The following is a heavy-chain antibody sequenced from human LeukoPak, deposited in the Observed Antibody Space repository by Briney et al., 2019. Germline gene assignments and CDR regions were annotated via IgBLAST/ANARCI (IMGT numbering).Heavy chain of an antibody. J-gene: IGHJ4*02. CDR3: ASTGSVAGFDY. CDR1: GGTFSSYA. V-gene: IGHV1-69*05. Sequence: SVKVSCKASGGTFSSYAINWVRQAPGQGLEWMGGIIPIFGTANYAQKFQGRVTITTDESTSTAYMELSSLRSEDTAVYYCASTGSVAGFDYWGQGTLVTVSS. D-gene: IGHD6-19*01. CDR2: IIPIFGTA.